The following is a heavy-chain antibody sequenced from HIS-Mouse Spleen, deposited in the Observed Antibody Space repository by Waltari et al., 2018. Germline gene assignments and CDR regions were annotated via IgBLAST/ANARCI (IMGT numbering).Heavy chain of an antibody. CDR1: GGLISRSSYY. J-gene: IGHJ2*01. V-gene: IGHV4-39*07. Sequence: QLQLQESGPGLVKPSETLSLPCPVSGGLISRSSYYWGWTRQPPGKGLEWIVSIYYSGSTYYNPSLKSRVTISVDTSKNQFSLKLSSVTAADTAVYYCAREIPYSSSWYDWYFDLWGRGTLVTVSS. CDR3: AREIPYSSSWYDWYFDL. D-gene: IGHD6-13*01. CDR2: IYYSGST.